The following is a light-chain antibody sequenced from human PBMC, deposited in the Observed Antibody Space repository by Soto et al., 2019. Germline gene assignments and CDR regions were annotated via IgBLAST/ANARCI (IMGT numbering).Light chain of an antibody. J-gene: IGLJ2*01. CDR1: SSDVGAYNY. V-gene: IGLV2-14*01. CDR3: SSYTSSSTRNVV. CDR2: EVS. Sequence: QSVLTQPASVSGSPGQSITISCTGTSSDVGAYNYVSWYQHHPGKAPKLMIYEVSNRPSGVSNRFSGSKSGNTASLTISGLQAEDEADYYCSSYTSSSTRNVVFGGGTKLTVL.